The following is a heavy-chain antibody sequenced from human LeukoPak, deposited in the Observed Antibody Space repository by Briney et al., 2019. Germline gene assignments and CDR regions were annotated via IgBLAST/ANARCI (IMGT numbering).Heavy chain of an antibody. D-gene: IGHD3-22*01. Sequence: SETLSLTCTVSGGSISNYYWSWIRQPPGKGLEWIGSIYYSGSTYYNPSLKSRVTISVDTSKNQFSLKLSSVTAADTAVYYCARLSMIVVVITTFDAFDIWGQGTMVTVSS. J-gene: IGHJ3*02. CDR2: IYYSGST. CDR1: GGSISNYY. V-gene: IGHV4-59*05. CDR3: ARLSMIVVVITTFDAFDI.